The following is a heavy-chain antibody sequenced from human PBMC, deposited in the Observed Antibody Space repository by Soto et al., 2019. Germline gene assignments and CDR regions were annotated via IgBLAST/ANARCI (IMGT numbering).Heavy chain of an antibody. CDR3: AKEGNYDFWSGYSIYYYYGMDV. CDR2: ISGSGGST. V-gene: IGHV3-23*01. J-gene: IGHJ6*02. CDR1: GFTFSNFA. D-gene: IGHD3-3*01. Sequence: EVQLLESGGGLVQPGGSLRLSCAASGFTFSNFAMSWVRQAPGMRLEWVSAISGSGGSTYYADSVKGRFTISRDNSKNTLYLQMNSLRAEDTAVYYCAKEGNYDFWSGYSIYYYYGMDVWGQGTTVTVSS.